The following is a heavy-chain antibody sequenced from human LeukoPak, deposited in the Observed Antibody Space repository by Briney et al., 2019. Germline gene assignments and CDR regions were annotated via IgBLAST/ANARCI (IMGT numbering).Heavy chain of an antibody. CDR3: ARDSSGWYAAFDI. D-gene: IGHD6-19*01. J-gene: IGHJ3*02. CDR1: GYTFTSYG. Sequence: ASVKVPCKASGYTFTSYGISWVRQAPGQGLEWMGWISAYNGNTNYAQKLKGRVTMTTDTSTSTAYMELRSLRSGDTAVYCCARDSSGWYAAFDIWGQGTMVTVSS. V-gene: IGHV1-18*01. CDR2: ISAYNGNT.